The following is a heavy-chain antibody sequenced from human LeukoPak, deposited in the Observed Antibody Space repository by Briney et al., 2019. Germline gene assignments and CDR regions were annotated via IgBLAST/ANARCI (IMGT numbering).Heavy chain of an antibody. V-gene: IGHV3-43*01. CDR3: AKDIGGLYNWNIDY. J-gene: IGHJ4*02. CDR1: GFTFDDYT. Sequence: GGSLRLSCAASGFTFDDYTMHWVRQAPGKGLEWVSLISWDGGSTYYADSVKGRFTISRDNSKNPLYLQMNSLRTEDTALYYCAKDIGGLYNWNIDYWGQGTLVTVSS. D-gene: IGHD1/OR15-1a*01. CDR2: ISWDGGST.